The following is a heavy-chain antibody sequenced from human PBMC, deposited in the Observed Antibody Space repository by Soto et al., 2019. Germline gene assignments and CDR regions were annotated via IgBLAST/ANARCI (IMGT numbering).Heavy chain of an antibody. CDR2: VSWNSGTM. V-gene: IGHV3-9*01. J-gene: IGHJ6*03. Sequence: EVQLVEAGGGLVQPGRSLRISCAASGFRFDEYAMHWVRQAPGKGLEWVSGVSWNSGTMGYGDSVRGRFAISRDNAKNSLYLQMNSLTTEDTALYYCAKGFCSSTRCLTYSYMDVWGKGTTVTVSS. D-gene: IGHD2-2*01. CDR1: GFRFDEYA. CDR3: AKGFCSSTRCLTYSYMDV.